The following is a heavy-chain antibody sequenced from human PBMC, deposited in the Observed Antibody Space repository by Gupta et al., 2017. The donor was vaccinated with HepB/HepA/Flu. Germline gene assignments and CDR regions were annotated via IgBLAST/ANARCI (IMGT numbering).Heavy chain of an antibody. CDR1: GFTFSGEA. CDR3: AKDGPEGATSES. D-gene: IGHD1-26*01. CDR2: ISGSGDNT. V-gene: IGHV3-23*01. Sequence: EVQLLESGGGLVQPGGSLRLPCAASGFTFSGEAMSWVRQAPGRGLEWVSDISGSGDNTEDADPVKGRFTISRDNSKKTRYVQMKRLRAEDTAVYYYAKDGPEGATSESWGQGTLVTVSS. J-gene: IGHJ4*02.